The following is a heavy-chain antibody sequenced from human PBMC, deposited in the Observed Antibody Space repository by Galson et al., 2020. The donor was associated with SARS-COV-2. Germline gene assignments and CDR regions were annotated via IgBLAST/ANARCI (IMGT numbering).Heavy chain of an antibody. J-gene: IGHJ4*02. D-gene: IGHD6-19*01. CDR1: GFTFSSYA. Sequence: GESLKISCAASGFTFSSYAMHWVRQAPGKGLEWVAVISYDGSNKYYADSVKGRFTIFRENSKNTLYLQMNSLRAEDTTLYYCSRDTGGGSGSDYWGQGTLVTVSS. CDR3: SRDTGGGSGSDY. V-gene: IGHV3-30*04. CDR2: ISYDGSNK.